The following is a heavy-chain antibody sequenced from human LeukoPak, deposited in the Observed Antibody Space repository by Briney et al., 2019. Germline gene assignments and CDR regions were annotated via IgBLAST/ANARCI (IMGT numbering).Heavy chain of an antibody. CDR1: GFTVSSNY. CDR3: ARDGGPHYYDSSGYFDY. V-gene: IGHV3-66*01. J-gene: IGHJ4*02. Sequence: GGSLRLSCAASGFTVSSNYMSWVRQAPGKGLEWVSVIYSGGSTYYADSVKGRFTISRDNSKNTLYLQMNSLRAEDTAVYYCARDGGPHYYDSSGYFDYWGQGTLVTVSS. D-gene: IGHD3-22*01. CDR2: IYSGGST.